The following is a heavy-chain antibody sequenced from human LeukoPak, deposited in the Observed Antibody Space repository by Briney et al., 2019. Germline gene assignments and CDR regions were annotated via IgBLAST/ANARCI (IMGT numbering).Heavy chain of an antibody. J-gene: IGHJ5*02. D-gene: IGHD5-18*01. Sequence: GASVKVSCKVSGYTFTDFHIHWLRQAPGQGLEWMGGIIPIFGTANYAQKFQGRVTITADESTTTAYMELSSLRSEDTAVYYCARVTHTELSTWFDPWGQGTLVTVSS. CDR3: ARVTHTELSTWFDP. CDR2: IIPIFGTA. V-gene: IGHV1-69*13. CDR1: GYTFTDFH.